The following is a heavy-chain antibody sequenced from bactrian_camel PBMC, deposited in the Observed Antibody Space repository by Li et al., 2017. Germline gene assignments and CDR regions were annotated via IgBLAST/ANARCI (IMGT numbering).Heavy chain of an antibody. CDR1: GITMYDSD. J-gene: IGHJ4*01. Sequence: HVQLVESGGGSVQAGGSLRLSCSASGITMYDSDIGWYRQIRDKCEFVSRIKSSGDTYYSDSAKGRFTISADSAKNTVYLEMNSLKPEDTAMYYCAAGRAGCPIPPATTYDYFAQGTQVTVS. CDR2: IKSSGDT. D-gene: IGHD3*01. CDR3: AAGRAGCPIPPATTYDY. V-gene: IGHV3S60*01.